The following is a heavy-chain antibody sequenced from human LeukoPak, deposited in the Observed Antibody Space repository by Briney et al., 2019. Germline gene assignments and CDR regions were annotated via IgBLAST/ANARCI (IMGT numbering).Heavy chain of an antibody. Sequence: GGSLRLSCAASGFTFSNYWMHWVRQAPGKGLVWVSRINSDGINTSYADSVKGRFTISRDNAKNTLNLQMNSLRAEDTAVYYCARGGRWLQSSLFDSWGQGTLVTVSS. CDR2: INSDGINT. D-gene: IGHD5-24*01. CDR1: GFTFSNYW. CDR3: ARGGRWLQSSLFDS. J-gene: IGHJ4*02. V-gene: IGHV3-74*01.